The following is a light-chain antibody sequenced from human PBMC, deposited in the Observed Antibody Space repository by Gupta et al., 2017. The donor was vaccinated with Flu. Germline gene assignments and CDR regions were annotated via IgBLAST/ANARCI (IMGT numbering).Light chain of an antibody. CDR1: SSDVGGYNY. Sequence: TQPPSVSGSPGQSITISCTGTSSDVGGYNYVSWYQQHPGTAPKLMIYEVSNRPSGVSYRFSGSKSGNTASLTISGLQADDEADYYCSSYTSSSTLGVFGGGTKLTVL. V-gene: IGLV2-14*01. J-gene: IGLJ2*01. CDR2: EVS. CDR3: SSYTSSSTLGV.